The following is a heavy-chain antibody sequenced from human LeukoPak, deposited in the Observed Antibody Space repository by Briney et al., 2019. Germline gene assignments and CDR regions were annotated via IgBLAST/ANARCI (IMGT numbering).Heavy chain of an antibody. CDR1: GLTLSSYA. D-gene: IGHD2-15*01. CDR3: ARGYCSGGSCYSIGWFDP. V-gene: IGHV3-53*01. CDR2: IYSGGST. J-gene: IGHJ5*02. Sequence: PGGSLRLSCAASGLTLSSYAMSWVRQAPGKGLEWVSVIYSGGSTYYADSVKGRFTISRDNSKNTLYLQMNSLRAEDTAVYYCARGYCSGGSCYSIGWFDPWGQGTLVTVSS.